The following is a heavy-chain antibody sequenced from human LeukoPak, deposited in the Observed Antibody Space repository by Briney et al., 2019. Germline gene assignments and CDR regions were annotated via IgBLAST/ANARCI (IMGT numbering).Heavy chain of an antibody. Sequence: GGSLRLSCAASGFTFSSYEMNWVRQAPGKGLEWVSYISSSGSTIYYADSVKGRFTISRDNAKNSLYLQMNSLRAEDTAVYYCARGITIIVASWGQGTMVTVSS. D-gene: IGHD3-22*01. CDR1: GFTFSSYE. V-gene: IGHV3-48*03. CDR2: ISSSGSTI. CDR3: ARGITIIVAS. J-gene: IGHJ3*01.